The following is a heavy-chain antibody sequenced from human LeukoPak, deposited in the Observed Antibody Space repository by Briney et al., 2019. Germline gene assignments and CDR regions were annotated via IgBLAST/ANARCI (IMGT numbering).Heavy chain of an antibody. CDR3: AKDYYGSGSYIGYGMDV. CDR1: GFTFSSYA. D-gene: IGHD3-10*01. V-gene: IGHV3-23*01. CDR2: ISGSGDST. J-gene: IGHJ6*02. Sequence: GSLRLSCAASGFTFSSYAMSWVRQAPGKGLEWVSVISGSGDSTYYAGSVKGRFTISRDNSKNTLYLQMNSLRAEDTAVYYCAKDYYGSGSYIGYGMDVWGQGTTVTVSS.